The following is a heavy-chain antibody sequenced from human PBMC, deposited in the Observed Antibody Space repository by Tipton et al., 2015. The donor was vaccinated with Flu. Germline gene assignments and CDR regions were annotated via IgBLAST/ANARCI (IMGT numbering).Heavy chain of an antibody. Sequence: TLSLTCTVSGGSISRRSFYWGWVRQPPGKGLEWIGSIYYSGSTYYNPSLKCRITISIDTSKNQFSLRLSSVTAADTAVYYCASSVVAGVDYWGQGALVTVSS. V-gene: IGHV4-39*07. CDR2: IYYSGST. J-gene: IGHJ4*02. CDR3: ASSVVAGVDY. D-gene: IGHD2-21*01. CDR1: GGSISRRSFY.